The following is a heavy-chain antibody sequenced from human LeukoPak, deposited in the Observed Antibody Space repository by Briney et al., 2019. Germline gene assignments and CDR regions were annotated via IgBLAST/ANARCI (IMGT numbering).Heavy chain of an antibody. CDR1: GYTFTSYA. V-gene: IGHV1-3*01. CDR2: INAGNGNT. Sequence: ASVTVSCKASGYTFTSYAMHWVRQAPGQRLEWMGWINAGNGNTKYSQKFQGRVTITRDTSASTAYMELSSLRSEDTAVYYCARVPGQLVSQFDPWGQGTLVTVSS. CDR3: ARVPGQLVSQFDP. J-gene: IGHJ5*02. D-gene: IGHD6-13*01.